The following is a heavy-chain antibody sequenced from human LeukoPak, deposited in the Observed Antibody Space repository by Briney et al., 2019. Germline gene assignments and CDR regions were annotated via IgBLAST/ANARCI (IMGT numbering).Heavy chain of an antibody. D-gene: IGHD3-9*01. Sequence: GASLQISCKGSGSRFTSYWIGWVRQLPGKGLEWMGIIYPGDSDTRYSPSFQGQVTISADKSISTAYLQWSSLKASDTAMYYCARLAHLTAIDYWGQGTLVTVSS. V-gene: IGHV5-51*01. CDR2: IYPGDSDT. CDR3: ARLAHLTAIDY. CDR1: GSRFTSYW. J-gene: IGHJ4*02.